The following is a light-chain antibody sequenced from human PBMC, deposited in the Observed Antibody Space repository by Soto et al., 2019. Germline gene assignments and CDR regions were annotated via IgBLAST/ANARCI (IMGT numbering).Light chain of an antibody. CDR2: DVS. J-gene: IGLJ3*02. Sequence: QSVLTQPASVSGSPGQSITISCTGTSSDVGGYNYVSWYQQYPGKAPKLMIYDVSNRPSGVSNRFSGSKSGNTASLTISGLLAEDEADYYCSSYTSSSAVVFGEGTKLTVL. V-gene: IGLV2-14*01. CDR1: SSDVGGYNY. CDR3: SSYTSSSAVV.